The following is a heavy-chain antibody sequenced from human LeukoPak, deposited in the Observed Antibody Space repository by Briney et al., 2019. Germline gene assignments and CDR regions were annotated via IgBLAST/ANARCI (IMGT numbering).Heavy chain of an antibody. J-gene: IGHJ4*02. D-gene: IGHD5-24*01. V-gene: IGHV3-74*01. Sequence: PSGGSLRLSCAASGFTFSSYWMHWVRQAPGKGLVWVSRINSDGSSTSYADSVKGRFTISRVNAKNTLYLQMNSLRAEDTAVYYCARANLYWSSGLQLNDYWGQGTLVTVSS. CDR3: ARANLYWSSGLQLNDY. CDR1: GFTFSSYW. CDR2: INSDGSST.